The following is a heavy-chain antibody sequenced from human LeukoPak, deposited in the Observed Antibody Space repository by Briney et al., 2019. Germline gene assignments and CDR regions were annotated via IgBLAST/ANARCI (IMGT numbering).Heavy chain of an antibody. CDR3: ARSLVVTAGFDY. V-gene: IGHV1-2*02. CDR1: GYTFTGYY. Sequence: ASVKVSCKASGYTFTGYYMHWVRQAPGQGLEWMGWINPNSGGTNYAQKFQGRVTMTRDTSISTAYMELSSLRSEDTAVYYCARSLVVTAGFDYWGQGTLVTVSS. J-gene: IGHJ4*02. D-gene: IGHD2-21*02. CDR2: INPNSGGT.